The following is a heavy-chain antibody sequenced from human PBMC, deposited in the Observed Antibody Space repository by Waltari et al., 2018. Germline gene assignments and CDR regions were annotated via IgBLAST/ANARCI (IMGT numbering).Heavy chain of an antibody. Sequence: QVQLVQSGAEVKKPGASVKVSCKASGYTFTSYDINGVRQATGQGLEWMGWMNPNSGNTSDAPKFQRRVTMTMNTSISTAYMELSSLRSEDTAVYYCARTQYYYYGMDVWGQGTTVTVSS. CDR2: MNPNSGNT. CDR1: GYTFTSYD. CDR3: ARTQYYYYGMDV. J-gene: IGHJ6*02. V-gene: IGHV1-8*01.